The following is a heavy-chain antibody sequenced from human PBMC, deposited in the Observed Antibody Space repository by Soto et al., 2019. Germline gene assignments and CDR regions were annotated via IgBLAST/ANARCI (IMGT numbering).Heavy chain of an antibody. CDR1: GGSLTSGSYY. CDR2: IYYRGST. J-gene: IGHJ4*02. CDR3: ARVATVTTWEDQ. Sequence: QVQLQESGPGLVKPSETLSLTCTVSGGSLTSGSYYWSWIRQPTGKGLEWIGNIYYRGSTNYNPSLKSRVTISVDTSKIHYSLKRSSVTAADTAVYYCARVATVTTWEDQRGQGTLVTVSS. D-gene: IGHD4-17*01. V-gene: IGHV4-61*01.